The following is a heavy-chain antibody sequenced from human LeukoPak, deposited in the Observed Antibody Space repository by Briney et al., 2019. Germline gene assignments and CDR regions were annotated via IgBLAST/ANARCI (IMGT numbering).Heavy chain of an antibody. CDR1: GVSFSDHY. Sequence: SETLSLTCTVSGVSFSDHYWGWIRQPPGKGLEWIGYMFDSENTKDNPSLKSRITLSADTSKNQYSVRLSSVTAADTAVYYCATIKRGSIFGYFDFWGQGILVTVSS. V-gene: IGHV4-59*11. CDR2: MFDSENT. CDR3: ATIKRGSIFGYFDF. J-gene: IGHJ4*02. D-gene: IGHD5-18*01.